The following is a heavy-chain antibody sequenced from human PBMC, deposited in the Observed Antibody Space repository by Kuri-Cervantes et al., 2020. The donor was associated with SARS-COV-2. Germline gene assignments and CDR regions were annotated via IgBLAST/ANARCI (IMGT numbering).Heavy chain of an antibody. V-gene: IGHV4-39*01. D-gene: IGHD6-19*01. CDR2: IYYSGST. J-gene: IGHJ4*02. CDR3: ARRGAVAGTVPFFDY. Sequence: SETLSLTCTVSGGSISSSSSYYWGWIRQPPGKGLEWIGSIYYSGSTYYNPSLKSRVTISVDTSENQFSLKLSSVTAADTAVYYCARRGAVAGTVPFFDYWGQGTLVTVSS. CDR1: GGSISSSSSYY.